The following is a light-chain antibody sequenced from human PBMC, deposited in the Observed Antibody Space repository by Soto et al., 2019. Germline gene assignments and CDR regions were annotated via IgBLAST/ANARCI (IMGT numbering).Light chain of an antibody. CDR1: QSISQS. J-gene: IGKJ1*01. CDR3: KQYGVSPMT. V-gene: IGKV3-20*01. CDR2: DAS. Sequence: VLTQSPGTLSLSPGERATLSCRASQSISQSLAWYQQSPGQSPRLLIYDASRRATGIPDRFTGRGFGTGFTLTISRLAPEDLAGYYCKQYGVSPMTFGQGTKVELK.